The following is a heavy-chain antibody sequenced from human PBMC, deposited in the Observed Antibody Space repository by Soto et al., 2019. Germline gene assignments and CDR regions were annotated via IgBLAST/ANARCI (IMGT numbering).Heavy chain of an antibody. J-gene: IGHJ5*02. Sequence: SETLSVTCTVSGGSISSGDYYWSWIRQPPGKGLEWIGYIYYSESTYYNPSLKSRVTISVDTSKNRFSLKLSSVTAADTAVYYCARKKLFDCSGGSCRRSVRKNWFDPWGQGTLVTSPQ. V-gene: IGHV4-30-4*01. D-gene: IGHD2-15*01. CDR3: ARKKLFDCSGGSCRRSVRKNWFDP. CDR2: IYYSEST. CDR1: GGSISSGDYY.